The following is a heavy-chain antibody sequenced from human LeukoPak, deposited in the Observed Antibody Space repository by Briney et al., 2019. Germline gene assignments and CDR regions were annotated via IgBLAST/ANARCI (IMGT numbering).Heavy chain of an antibody. CDR1: GFTFSSYG. V-gene: IGHV3-30*02. D-gene: IGHD3-10*01. Sequence: GGSLRLSCAASGFTFSSYGMHWVREAPGKGLEWVAFIRYDGSNKYYADSVKGRFTISRDNSKSTLYLQMNSLRAEDTTVYYCAKLWFGELFYGQGRIGFDYWGQGTLVTVSS. CDR2: IRYDGSNK. J-gene: IGHJ4*02. CDR3: AKLWFGELFYGQGRIGFDY.